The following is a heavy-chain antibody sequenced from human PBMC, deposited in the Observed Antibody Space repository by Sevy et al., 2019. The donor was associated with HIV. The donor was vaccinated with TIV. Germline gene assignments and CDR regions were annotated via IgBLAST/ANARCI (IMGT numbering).Heavy chain of an antibody. CDR2: TSYDGSSN. Sequence: GGSLRLSCAASGFTFSNFAMHWVRQAPGKGLEWVAITSYDGSSNYYADSVKGRFTISRDNSKHTLYLQMNSLTVEDTAVYYCATDDRDNSGYHFTYGGQGTLVTVSS. V-gene: IGHV3-30-3*01. J-gene: IGHJ4*02. D-gene: IGHD3-22*01. CDR1: GFTFSNFA. CDR3: ATDDRDNSGYHFTY.